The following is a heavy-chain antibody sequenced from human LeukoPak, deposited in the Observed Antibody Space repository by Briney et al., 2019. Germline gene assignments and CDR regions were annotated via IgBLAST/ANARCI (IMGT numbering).Heavy chain of an antibody. CDR2: IFYSGST. D-gene: IGHD6-6*01. CDR3: AREYSSSSGRGYYYYYMDV. J-gene: IGHJ6*03. Sequence: SETLSLTCTVSGDSISRYYWSWIRQPPGKGLEWIGYIFYSGSTNYNPSLESRVTISVDTSKNQFSLKLSSVTAADTAVYYCAREYSSSSGRGYYYYYMDVWGKGTTVTVSS. CDR1: GDSISRYY. V-gene: IGHV4-59*08.